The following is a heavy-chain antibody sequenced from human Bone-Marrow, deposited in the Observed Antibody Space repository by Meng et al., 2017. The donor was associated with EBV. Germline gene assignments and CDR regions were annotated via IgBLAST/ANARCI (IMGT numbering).Heavy chain of an antibody. Sequence: QGQYRQWGAGLLRPSEPLSLTCAVYGGSFSGYYWSWIRQPPGKGLEWIGEIKHSGSTNYNPSLRNRVTISVDPSKNQFSLRLSSVTAADTAVYYCARATGGSTGYFRWGQGTLVTVSS. CDR1: GGSFSGYY. J-gene: IGHJ4*02. V-gene: IGHV4-34*01. CDR3: ARATGGSTGYFR. D-gene: IGHD3-9*01. CDR2: IKHSGST.